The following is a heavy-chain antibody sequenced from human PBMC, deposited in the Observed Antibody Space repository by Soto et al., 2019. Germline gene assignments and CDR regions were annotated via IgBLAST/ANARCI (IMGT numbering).Heavy chain of an antibody. Sequence: SETLSLTCTVSADSSTISNSYWGWLRQPPGKGLQWIGSSSYNGGTFYNPSLKGRVAISVDTSKKQSSLQVTSVIAADTAMYFCARHRIEVVWRGFDYWGQGSPVTVS. CDR2: SSYNGGT. D-gene: IGHD1-1*01. J-gene: IGHJ4*02. CDR1: ADSSTISNSY. CDR3: ARHRIEVVWRGFDY. V-gene: IGHV4-39*01.